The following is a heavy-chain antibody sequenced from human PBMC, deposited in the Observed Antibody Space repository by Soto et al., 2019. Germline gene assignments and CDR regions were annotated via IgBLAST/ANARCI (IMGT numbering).Heavy chain of an antibody. CDR1: GYTFITYD. CDR3: ARGHWVDP. CDR2: VNPDSGKT. V-gene: IGHV1-8*01. J-gene: IGHJ5*01. Sequence: QVQLVQSGAEVKKPGASVKVSCKASGYTFITYDINWVRQATGQGLEWVGWVNPDSGKTDYARKFQGRVTMTRNTSLSTGYIEVSVLRSEDTAVYFCARGHWVDPLGPGTLVTVSS.